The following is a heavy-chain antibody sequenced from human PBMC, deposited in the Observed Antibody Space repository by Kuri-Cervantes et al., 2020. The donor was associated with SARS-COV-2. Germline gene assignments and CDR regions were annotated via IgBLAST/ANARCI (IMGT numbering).Heavy chain of an antibody. Sequence: GGSLRLSCAASGFTFSSYAMSWVRQAPGKGLEWVSAISGSGGSTYYADSVKGRFTISRGNSKNTLYLQMNSLRAEDTAVYYCAKDHQYYYDSSGYYYFGYWGQGTLVTVSS. CDR2: ISGSGGST. CDR3: AKDHQYYYDSSGYYYFGY. CDR1: GFTFSSYA. J-gene: IGHJ4*02. D-gene: IGHD3-22*01. V-gene: IGHV3-23*01.